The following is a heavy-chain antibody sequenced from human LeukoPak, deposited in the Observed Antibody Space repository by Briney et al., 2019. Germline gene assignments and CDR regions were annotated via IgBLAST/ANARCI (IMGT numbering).Heavy chain of an antibody. D-gene: IGHD3-10*01. Sequence: GGSLRLSCAASGFTFSSYAMSWVRQAPGKGLEWVSAISGSGGSTYYADSVKGRFTISRDNSKNTLYLQMNSLRAEDTAVYYCAKDLGRVAGYGSGNNWFDPWGQGTLVTVSS. V-gene: IGHV3-23*01. CDR1: GFTFSSYA. CDR3: AKDLGRVAGYGSGNNWFDP. CDR2: ISGSGGST. J-gene: IGHJ5*02.